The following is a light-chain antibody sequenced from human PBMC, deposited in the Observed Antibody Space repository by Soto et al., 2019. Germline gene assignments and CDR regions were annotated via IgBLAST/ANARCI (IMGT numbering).Light chain of an antibody. J-gene: IGKJ4*01. Sequence: AIQMAQSPSSLSASVGDRVTFTCRASQGIGNDVGWYQQKPGKAPKLLLYAATTLQSGVPSRFSGTRSGTDFTLTISSLQPEDSATYYCLQDHNYPLTFGGGTKVEIK. V-gene: IGKV1-6*02. CDR1: QGIGND. CDR2: AAT. CDR3: LQDHNYPLT.